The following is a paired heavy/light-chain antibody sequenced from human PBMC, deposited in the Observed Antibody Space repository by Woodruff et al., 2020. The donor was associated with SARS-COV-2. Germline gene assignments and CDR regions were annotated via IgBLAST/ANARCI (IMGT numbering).Light chain of an antibody. CDR1: SSNIGSHFD. CDR2: GNT. CDR3: QSYDNSLNSVV. J-gene: IGLJ3*02. Sequence: QSVLTQPPSVSGAPGQRVTISCTGSSSNIGSHFDVHWYQQFPGTAPKVLIYGNTNRPSGVPDRFSASKSGDSASLAITGLQAEDEAFYYCQSYDNSLNSVVFGGGTKLTVL. V-gene: IGLV1-40*01.
Heavy chain of an antibody. V-gene: IGHV1-69*06. CDR2: IIPIYDTP. Sequence: QVQLLQSGAEVRKPGSSVKVSCKISGGIFNSYAISWVRQAPGQGFEWMGGIIPIYDTPNYAQKFKGRVTITADKSTTTAYMELSSLRSEDTAVYYCARAGVYLGVGSYFEAFDIWGQGTMVTVSS. J-gene: IGHJ3*02. CDR3: ARAGVYLGVGSYFEAFDI. D-gene: IGHD1-26*01. CDR1: GGIFNSYA.